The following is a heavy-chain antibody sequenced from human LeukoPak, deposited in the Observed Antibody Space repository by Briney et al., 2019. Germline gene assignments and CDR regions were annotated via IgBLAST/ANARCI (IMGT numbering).Heavy chain of an antibody. J-gene: IGHJ4*02. V-gene: IGHV3-23*01. Sequence: GGSLRLSCAASGFTSSTFALSWVRQAPGRGLEWVSAISGSGGNTYYADSVKGRFTISRDNSRNTLYLQMNSLRAEDTAVYYCARAQILPFYDTLTAHASFDYWGQGTLVTVSS. CDR2: ISGSGGNT. D-gene: IGHD3-9*01. CDR3: ARAQILPFYDTLTAHASFDY. CDR1: GFTSSTFA.